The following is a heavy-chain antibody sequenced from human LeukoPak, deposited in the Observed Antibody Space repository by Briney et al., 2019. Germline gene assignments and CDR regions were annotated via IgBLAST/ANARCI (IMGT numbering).Heavy chain of an antibody. Sequence: SVKVSCKASGGTFSSYAISWVRQAPGQGLEWMGGIIPIFGTANYAQKFQGRVTITADESTSTAYMELSSLRSEDTAVYYCAREAANIIAARPFAFGYWGQGTLVTVSS. J-gene: IGHJ4*02. CDR3: AREAANIIAARPFAFGY. V-gene: IGHV1-69*13. CDR1: GGTFSSYA. CDR2: IIPIFGTA. D-gene: IGHD6-6*01.